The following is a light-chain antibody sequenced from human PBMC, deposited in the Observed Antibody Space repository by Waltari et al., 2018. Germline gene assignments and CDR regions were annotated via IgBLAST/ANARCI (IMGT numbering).Light chain of an antibody. CDR3: QQLNTYPPSFT. CDR2: AAS. Sequence: IQLTQSPSSLSASVADRVTITCRSTQGISNYLAWYQQKPGKAPKLLIYAASTLQSGVPSRFSGSASGTDFTLTINSLQPEDFATYYCQQLNTYPPSFTFGPGTKVEIK. CDR1: QGISNY. V-gene: IGKV1-9*01. J-gene: IGKJ3*01.